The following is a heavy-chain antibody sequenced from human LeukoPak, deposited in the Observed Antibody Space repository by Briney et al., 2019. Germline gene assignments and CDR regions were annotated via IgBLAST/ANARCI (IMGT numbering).Heavy chain of an antibody. Sequence: ASVKVSCKASGYTFTGYYMHWVRQAPGQGLEWMGWINPNSGGTNYAQKFQGRVTMTRDTSISTAYMELSRLRSDDTAVYYCARVTGSGSYWGYGYYYYGVDVWGQGTTVTVSS. CDR3: ARVTGSGSYWGYGYYYYGVDV. CDR2: INPNSGGT. V-gene: IGHV1-2*02. D-gene: IGHD3-10*01. J-gene: IGHJ6*02. CDR1: GYTFTGYY.